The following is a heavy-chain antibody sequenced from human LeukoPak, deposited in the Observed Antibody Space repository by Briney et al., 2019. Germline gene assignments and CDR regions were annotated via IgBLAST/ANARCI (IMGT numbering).Heavy chain of an antibody. Sequence: PSETLSLTCTVSGGSISSTTYYWGWIRQPPGKGLEWIGTIYYSGSTYYNPSVKSRVTLSLDTSKNQLSLKLSSVTAADTAVYYCARRYYYDSSGYYYFDYWGQGTLVTVSS. CDR2: IYYSGST. V-gene: IGHV4-39*01. CDR1: GGSISSTTYY. D-gene: IGHD3-22*01. CDR3: ARRYYYDSSGYYYFDY. J-gene: IGHJ4*02.